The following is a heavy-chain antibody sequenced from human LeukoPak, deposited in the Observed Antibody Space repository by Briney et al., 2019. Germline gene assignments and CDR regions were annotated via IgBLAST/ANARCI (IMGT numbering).Heavy chain of an antibody. CDR2: IYHSGST. J-gene: IGHJ4*02. CDR3: ARDFTAMVTWFDY. D-gene: IGHD5-18*01. CDR1: GGSFSGYY. Sequence: SETLSLTCAVYGGSFSGYYWSWIRQPPGKGLEWIGSIYHSGSTYYNPSLKSRVTISVDTSKNQFSLKLSSVTAADTAVYYCARDFTAMVTWFDYWGQGTLVTVSS. V-gene: IGHV4-34*01.